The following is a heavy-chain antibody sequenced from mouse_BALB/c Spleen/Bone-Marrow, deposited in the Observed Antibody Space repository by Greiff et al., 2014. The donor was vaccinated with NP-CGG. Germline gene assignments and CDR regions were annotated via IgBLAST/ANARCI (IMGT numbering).Heavy chain of an antibody. CDR3: ASPYGNYDAMDY. D-gene: IGHD2-1*01. V-gene: IGHV1-87*01. J-gene: IGHJ4*01. CDR2: IYPGDGDT. Sequence: VQLVESGAELARPGASVKLSCKASGYTFTSYWMQWVKQRPGQGLEWIGAIYPGDGDTRYTQKFRGKATLTADKSSNTAYMQLSSLTSEDSAVYFCASPYGNYDAMDYWGRGTSVTVSS. CDR1: GYTFTSYW.